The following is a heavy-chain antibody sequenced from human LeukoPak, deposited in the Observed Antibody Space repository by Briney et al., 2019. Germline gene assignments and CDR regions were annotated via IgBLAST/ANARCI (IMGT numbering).Heavy chain of an antibody. CDR2: IYSGGNT. V-gene: IGHV3-53*01. J-gene: IGHJ4*02. D-gene: IGHD3-3*02. Sequence: GESLRLSCAASGFTVISNYMSRVRQPPGKGLEWVSVIYSGGNTYYADSVEGRFTISRDNSKNTLYLQMKTLKPEDTAVYYCARDLHPRLAGFFDYWGQGTLVTVSS. CDR1: GFTVISNY. CDR3: ARDLHPRLAGFFDY.